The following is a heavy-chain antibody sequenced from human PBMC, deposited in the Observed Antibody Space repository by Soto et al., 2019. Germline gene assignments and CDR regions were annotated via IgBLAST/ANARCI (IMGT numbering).Heavy chain of an antibody. CDR1: VFSXGDYC. V-gene: IGHV3-74*03. J-gene: IGHJ4*02. Sequence: GSLRLCXAASVFSXGDYCMHWVRQARGKGPEWVSRRTSDGLTIQYADSVKGRFTVSRDNAKNTMYLQMNSLRAEDTAVYYCARAEVDYWGPGTLVTVSS. CDR2: RTSDGLTI. CDR3: ARAEVDY.